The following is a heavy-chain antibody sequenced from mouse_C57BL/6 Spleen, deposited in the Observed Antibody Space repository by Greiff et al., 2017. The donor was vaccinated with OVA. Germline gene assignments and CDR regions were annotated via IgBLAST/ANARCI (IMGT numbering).Heavy chain of an antibody. CDR1: GFSFTSYG. Sequence: QVQLQQSGPGLVQPSQSLSITCTVSGFSFTSYGVHWVRQSPGKGLEWLGVIWRGGSNDYNADFMSRLSITKDNSKSQVFFKMNSLQADDTAIYYCAKFYYVYDDAMDYWGQGTSVTVSS. V-gene: IGHV2-5*01. D-gene: IGHD2-2*01. J-gene: IGHJ4*01. CDR3: AKFYYVYDDAMDY. CDR2: IWRGGSN.